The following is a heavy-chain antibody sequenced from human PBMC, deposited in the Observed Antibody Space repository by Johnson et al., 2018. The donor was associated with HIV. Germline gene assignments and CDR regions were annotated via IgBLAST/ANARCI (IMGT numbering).Heavy chain of an antibody. V-gene: IGHV3-20*04. Sequence: VQLVESGGGVVRPGGSLRLSCAASGFTFDDYGMSWVRQAPGKGLEWVSGINWNGGSTGYADSVKGRFPISRDNAKNSLFLQMNSLRAEDTAVYYCARDFFDSTTYPRRSQADAFDIWGQGTMVTVSS. D-gene: IGHD2/OR15-2a*01. J-gene: IGHJ3*02. CDR3: ARDFFDSTTYPRRSQADAFDI. CDR1: GFTFDDYG. CDR2: INWNGGST.